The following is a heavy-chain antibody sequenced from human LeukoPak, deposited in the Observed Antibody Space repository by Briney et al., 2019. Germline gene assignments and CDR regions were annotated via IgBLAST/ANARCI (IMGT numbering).Heavy chain of an antibody. Sequence: SETLSLTCTVSGGSISSYYWSWIRQPAGKGLEWIGRIYTSGSTNYNPSLKGRVTMSVDTSKNQFSLKLSSVTAADTAVYYCARDSYYYDSSGTPFDYWGQGTLVTVSS. D-gene: IGHD3-22*01. CDR3: ARDSYYYDSSGTPFDY. V-gene: IGHV4-4*07. CDR2: IYTSGST. J-gene: IGHJ4*02. CDR1: GGSISSYY.